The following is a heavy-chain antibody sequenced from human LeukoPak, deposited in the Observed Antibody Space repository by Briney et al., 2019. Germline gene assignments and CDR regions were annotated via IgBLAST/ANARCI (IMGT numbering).Heavy chain of an antibody. J-gene: IGHJ4*02. D-gene: IGHD1-26*01. Sequence: GGSLRLPCAASGFSFSSYWMHWVRQAPGPGLVWVSRIDTDGSFTSYADSVRGRFTISRDNAKNTLYLQMSSLRAEDTAVYYCIRGTVGAPGNDYWGQGTLVTVSS. CDR2: IDTDGSFT. V-gene: IGHV3-74*01. CDR3: IRGTVGAPGNDY. CDR1: GFSFSSYW.